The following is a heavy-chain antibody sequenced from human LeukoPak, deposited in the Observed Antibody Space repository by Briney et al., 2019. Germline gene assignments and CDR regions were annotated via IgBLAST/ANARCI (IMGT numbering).Heavy chain of an antibody. V-gene: IGHV3-7*01. D-gene: IGHD2-2*01. CDR1: GFTFSSYA. CDR2: IKQDVSEK. CDR3: ARVRKDIVVVPGAMRDTYYFDY. Sequence: GGSLRLSCAASGFTFSSYAMSWVRQAPGKGPEWVANIKQDVSEKYYVDSVRGRFTISRDNAKNSLYLQMNSLRAEDTAVYYCARVRKDIVVVPGAMRDTYYFDYWGQGTLVTVSS. J-gene: IGHJ4*02.